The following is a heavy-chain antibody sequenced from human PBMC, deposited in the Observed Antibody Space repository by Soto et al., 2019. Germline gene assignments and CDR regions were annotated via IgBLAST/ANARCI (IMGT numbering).Heavy chain of an antibody. V-gene: IGHV4-4*02. Sequence: QVQLQESGPGLVKPSGTLSLTCAVSGASISSTSTYDWWSWVRQPPRKGLEWIGEIYHSGSTNYTPSLKCRVTMSVDKSKNQFSLRLCSVTAADTAVYYCAKMVGATLVDNWGQGTLVTVSS. CDR3: AKMVGATLVDN. CDR1: GASISSTSTYDW. CDR2: IYHSGST. D-gene: IGHD1-26*01. J-gene: IGHJ4*02.